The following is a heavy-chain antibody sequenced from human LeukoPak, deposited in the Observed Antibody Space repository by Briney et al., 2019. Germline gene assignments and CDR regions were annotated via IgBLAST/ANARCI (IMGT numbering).Heavy chain of an antibody. J-gene: IGHJ6*02. Sequence: PGGSLRLSCTASKFTFSNYGMQWVRQAPGKGLEWVAVVSSDGGTKYYADSVKGRFTISRDNSKNTLYLQMNSLRAEDTAVYYCARSLTMVQGVTDYYYGMDVWGQGTTVTVSS. CDR3: ARSLTMVQGVTDYYYGMDV. CDR1: KFTFSNYG. V-gene: IGHV3-30*03. CDR2: VSSDGGTK. D-gene: IGHD3-10*01.